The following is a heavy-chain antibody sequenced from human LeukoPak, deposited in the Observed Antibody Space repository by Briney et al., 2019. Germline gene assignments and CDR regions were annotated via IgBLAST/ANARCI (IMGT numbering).Heavy chain of an antibody. CDR1: GGTFSSYV. V-gene: IGHV1-69*04. CDR2: IIPILGIA. Sequence: SVKVSCKASGGTFSSYVISWVRQAPGQGLEWMGRIIPILGIANYAQKFQGRVTITADKSTSTAYMELGSLRSEDTAVYYCASPPADYYDSRDYFDDWGQGTLVTVSS. CDR3: ASPPADYYDSRDYFDD. J-gene: IGHJ4*02. D-gene: IGHD3-22*01.